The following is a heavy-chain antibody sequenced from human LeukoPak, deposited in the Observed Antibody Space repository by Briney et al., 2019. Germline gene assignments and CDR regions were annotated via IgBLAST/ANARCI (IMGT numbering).Heavy chain of an antibody. V-gene: IGHV4-59*01. CDR3: ARTDERERTTTVTYAFDI. D-gene: IGHD4-17*01. CDR2: IYYSGST. J-gene: IGHJ3*02. Sequence: SETLSLTCTVSGGSLSSYYWSWIRQPPGKGLEWIGYIYYSGSTNYNPSLKSRVTISVDTSKNQFSLKLSSVTAADTAVYYCARTDERERTTTVTYAFDIWGQGTMVTVSS. CDR1: GGSLSSYY.